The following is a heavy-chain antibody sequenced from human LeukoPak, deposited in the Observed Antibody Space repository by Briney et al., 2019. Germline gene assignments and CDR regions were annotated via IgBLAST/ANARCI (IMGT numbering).Heavy chain of an antibody. Sequence: GESLKISCKGSGYRFTNYWIAWVRQMPGKGLEWMGIIYPGDSHTRYSPSFQGQVIISVVKSISTAYLQWNSLKASDSAVYYCAGAAVGTQSPMVGDWFVPWGQGTLVTVSS. CDR2: IYPGDSHT. CDR1: GYRFTNYW. V-gene: IGHV5-51*01. J-gene: IGHJ5*02. D-gene: IGHD6-13*01. CDR3: AGAAVGTQSPMVGDWFVP.